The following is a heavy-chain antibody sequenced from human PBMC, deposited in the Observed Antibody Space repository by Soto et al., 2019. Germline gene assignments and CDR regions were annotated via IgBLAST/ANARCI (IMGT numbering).Heavy chain of an antibody. J-gene: IGHJ6*02. D-gene: IGHD3-10*01. V-gene: IGHV1-2*04. CDR3: ARDTGYGELLNLNYYYYGMDV. CDR2: INPNSGGT. Sequence: ASVKVSCKASGYTFTGYYMHWVRQAPGQGLEWMGWINPNSGGTNYAQKFQGWVTMTRDTSISTAYMELSRLRSDDTAVYYCARDTGYGELLNLNYYYYGMDVWGQGATVTFSS. CDR1: GYTFTGYY.